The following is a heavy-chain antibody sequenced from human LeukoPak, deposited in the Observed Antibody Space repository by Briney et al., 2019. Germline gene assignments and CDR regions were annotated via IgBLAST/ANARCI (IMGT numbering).Heavy chain of an antibody. D-gene: IGHD1-26*01. Sequence: ASVKVSCKASGYTFTDYYMHWVRQAPGQGLEWMGRINPNSGGTNYAQKFQGRVTMTRDTSISTAYMALSRLSSDDAAVYYCARIVGADATTSTSNNWGQGNLVTVSS. V-gene: IGHV1-2*06. CDR2: INPNSGGT. CDR1: GYTFTDYY. J-gene: IGHJ4*02. CDR3: ARIVGADATTSTSNN.